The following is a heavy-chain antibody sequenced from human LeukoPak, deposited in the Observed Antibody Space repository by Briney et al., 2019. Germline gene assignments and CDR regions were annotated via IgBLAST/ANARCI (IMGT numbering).Heavy chain of an antibody. Sequence: ASVKVSRSASGYTFTGYHMHWVRHTPGQGLEWMGRINPNSGDTNYAQNFQGRVTMTRDTSISTAYMELSRLRSDDTAVYYCARATTIHGPGRLGAYYGMDVWGQGTTVTVSS. CDR1: GYTFTGYH. CDR2: INPNSGDT. V-gene: IGHV1-2*06. J-gene: IGHJ6*02. CDR3: ARATTIHGPGRLGAYYGMDV. D-gene: IGHD3-3*01.